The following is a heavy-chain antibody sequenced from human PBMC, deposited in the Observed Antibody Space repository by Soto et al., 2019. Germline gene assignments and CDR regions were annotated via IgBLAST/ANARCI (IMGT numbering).Heavy chain of an antibody. D-gene: IGHD6-6*01. V-gene: IGHV3-21*01. J-gene: IGHJ6*02. CDR2: ISGGGRDI. CDR1: GFTFSSYS. Sequence: GGSLRPSCAASGFTFSSYSLNWVRQAPGKGLEWVSSISGGGRDIKYGDSVKGRFIISRDNAMDSLHLQMYSLRADDTAIYFCATSLAVQLGYYGMDVWGPGTTVTVSS. CDR3: ATSLAVQLGYYGMDV.